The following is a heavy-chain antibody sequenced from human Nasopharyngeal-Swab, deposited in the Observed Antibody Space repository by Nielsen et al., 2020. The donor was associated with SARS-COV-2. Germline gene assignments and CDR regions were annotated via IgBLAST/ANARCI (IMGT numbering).Heavy chain of an antibody. V-gene: IGHV3-30*03. CDR1: GFTFSSYG. CDR3: ASSTSSSWYFDAFDI. D-gene: IGHD6-13*01. CDR2: ISYDGSNK. J-gene: IGHJ3*02. Sequence: LKISCAASGFTFSSYGMHWVRQAPGKGLEWVAVISYDGSNKYYADSVKGRFTISRDNSKNTLYLQMNSLRAEDTAVYYCASSTSSSWYFDAFDIWGQGTMVTVSS.